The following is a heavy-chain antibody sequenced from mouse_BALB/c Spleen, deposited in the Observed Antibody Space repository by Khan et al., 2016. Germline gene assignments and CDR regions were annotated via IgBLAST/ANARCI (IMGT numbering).Heavy chain of an antibody. Sequence: VQLQQSGAELVKPGASVKLSCTASGFNIKDTYMHWVNQRPEQGLEWIGRIDPANGNTKYDPKFQGKATIKADTSSHTAFLQHSSLTSEDTSVYYCARGYYGTSHFDYWGQGTTLTVSS. J-gene: IGHJ2*01. V-gene: IGHV14-3*02. CDR3: ARGYYGTSHFDY. CDR1: GFNIKDTY. D-gene: IGHD1-1*01. CDR2: IDPANGNT.